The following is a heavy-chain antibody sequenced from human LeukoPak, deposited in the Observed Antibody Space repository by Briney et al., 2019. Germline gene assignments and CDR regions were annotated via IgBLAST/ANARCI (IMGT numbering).Heavy chain of an antibody. CDR2: INSGGSGT. Sequence: GGSLRLSCAASGFAFSSNWMHCVRQTPGKGLVWVSRINSGGSGTSYADSVEGRFTISRDNAKNTLYLQMNSLKGEDTAVYYCATSLGPLTEYWGQGTLVTVSS. CDR1: GFAFSSNW. D-gene: IGHD7-27*01. J-gene: IGHJ4*02. CDR3: ATSLGPLTEY. V-gene: IGHV3-74*01.